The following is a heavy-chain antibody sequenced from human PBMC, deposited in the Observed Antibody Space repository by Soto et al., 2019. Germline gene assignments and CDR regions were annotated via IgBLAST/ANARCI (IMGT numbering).Heavy chain of an antibody. J-gene: IGHJ4*02. CDR2: IIPIFGTA. CDR1: AGTFSSYS. CDR3: ASAKPNCGSPFDY. Sequence: SVKVSCKASAGTFSSYSISWVRQAPGQGLEWMGGIIPIFGTANYAQKFQGRVTITADESTCTAYIELSSLRSEVTVVYYCASAKPNCGSPFDYWGQGTLVTVSS. V-gene: IGHV1-69*13. D-gene: IGHD1-1*01.